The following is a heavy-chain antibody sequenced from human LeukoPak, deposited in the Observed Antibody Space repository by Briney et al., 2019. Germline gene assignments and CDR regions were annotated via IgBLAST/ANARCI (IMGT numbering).Heavy chain of an antibody. CDR1: GFSLSTSGMR. CDR2: IDWDDDK. V-gene: IGHV2-70*04. D-gene: IGHD3-22*01. CDR3: ARTPVLYDSSGYYYDY. Sequence: SGPALVKPTQTLTLTVNFSGFSLSTSGMRVSWIRQPPGKALEWLARIDWDDDKFYSTSLKTRLTISKDTSKNQVVLTMTNMDPVDTATYYCARTPVLYDSSGYYYDYWGQGTLVTVSS. J-gene: IGHJ4*02.